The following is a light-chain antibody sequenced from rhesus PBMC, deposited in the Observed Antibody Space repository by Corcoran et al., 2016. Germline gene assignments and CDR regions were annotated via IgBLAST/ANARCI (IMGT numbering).Light chain of an antibody. V-gene: IGKV1-28*03. J-gene: IGKJ3*01. CDR2: AAS. Sequence: DIQMTQSPSSLSAPVGVTVTITCRASQGTRTHLNWYQQKPGRAPKVLIYAASTLQSGVPSRFSGSGTGTDFTLTISTLQPEDFTSYYCQQDDTYPFTFGPGTKLDIQ. CDR1: QGTRTH. CDR3: QQDDTYPFT.